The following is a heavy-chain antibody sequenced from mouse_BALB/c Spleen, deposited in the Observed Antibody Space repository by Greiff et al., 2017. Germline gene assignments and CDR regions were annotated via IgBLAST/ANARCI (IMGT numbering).Heavy chain of an antibody. J-gene: IGHJ3*01. V-gene: IGHV3-2*02. CDR1: GYSITSDYA. CDR2: ISYSGST. Sequence: EVQLQQSGPGLVKPSQSLSLTCTVTGYSITSDYAWNWIRQFPGNKLEWMGYISYSGSTSYNPSLKSRISITRDTSKNQFFLQLNSVTTEDTATYYCAREGSSHTWFAYWGQGTLVTVSA. D-gene: IGHD1-1*01. CDR3: AREGSSHTWFAY.